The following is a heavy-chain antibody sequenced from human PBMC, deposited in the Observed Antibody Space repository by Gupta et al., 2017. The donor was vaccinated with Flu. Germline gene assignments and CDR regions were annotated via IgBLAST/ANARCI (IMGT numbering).Heavy chain of an antibody. CDR1: GSTFTGSP. CDR3: ARAIGVLDESGVTGGDDG. CDR2: INSVKGNA. D-gene: IGHD3-3*01. J-gene: IGHJ4*01. V-gene: IGHV1-3*01. Sequence: VKVSCQASGSTFTGSPLHWVRQAPGLGLEWMGWINSVKGNAKYAQTFQGRVTITRDTAANTVFLELRGLTTKDTSIYYCARAIGVLDESGVTGGDDGWGQGARVTVSS.